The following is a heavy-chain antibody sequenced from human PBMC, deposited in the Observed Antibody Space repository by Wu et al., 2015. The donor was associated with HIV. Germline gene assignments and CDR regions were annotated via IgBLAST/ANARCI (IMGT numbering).Heavy chain of an antibody. Sequence: QVQLVQSGAEVKKPGSSVKVSCKASGGTFSSYAISWVRQAPGQGLEWMGRIIPIFGTANYAQKFQGRVTITADESTSTAYMELSSLRSEDTAVYYCASGGNVVVTLGYAFDIWGQGTMVTVSS. J-gene: IGHJ3*02. CDR1: GGTFSSYA. D-gene: IGHD2-21*02. V-gene: IGHV1-69*13. CDR2: IIPIFGTA. CDR3: ASGGNVVVTLGYAFDI.